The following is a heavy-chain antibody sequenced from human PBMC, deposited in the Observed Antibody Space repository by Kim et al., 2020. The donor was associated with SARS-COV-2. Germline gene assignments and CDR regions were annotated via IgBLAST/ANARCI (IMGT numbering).Heavy chain of an antibody. D-gene: IGHD3-9*01. Sequence: GSNRYYADSVKGRFTISRDNSKNTLYLQMNSLRAEDTAVYYCARIYDIPLWGQGTTVTVSS. V-gene: IGHV3-33*01. J-gene: IGHJ6*02. CDR2: GSNR. CDR3: ARIYDIPL.